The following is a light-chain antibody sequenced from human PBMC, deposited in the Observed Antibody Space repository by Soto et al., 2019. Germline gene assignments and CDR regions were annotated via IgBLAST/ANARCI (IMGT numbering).Light chain of an antibody. J-gene: IGLJ1*01. CDR2: EVN. CDR1: SRDIGAYDY. V-gene: IGLV2-14*01. Sequence: QSFLAEPASLSGYPGDAITISCTGTSRDIGAYDYVSWFQQHPGKAPKLMISEVNNRPSGVSNRFSGSKSGNTAYLTISGLQVEEEAEYFYFSFTTTSTNVFGTGTKATVL. CDR3: FSFTTTSTNV.